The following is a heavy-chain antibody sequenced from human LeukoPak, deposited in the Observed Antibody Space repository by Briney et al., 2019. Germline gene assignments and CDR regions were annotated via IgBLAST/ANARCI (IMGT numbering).Heavy chain of an antibody. V-gene: IGHV3-48*01. CDR1: GFTVSSNY. CDR2: ISSSSSTI. J-gene: IGHJ4*02. Sequence: GESLRLSCAASGFTVSSNYMSWVRQAPGKGLEWVSYISSSSSTIYYADSVKGRFTISRDNAKNSLYLQMNSLRAEDTAVYYCARGRGVGATFTYYFDYWGQGTLVTVSS. CDR3: ARGRGVGATFTYYFDY. D-gene: IGHD1-26*01.